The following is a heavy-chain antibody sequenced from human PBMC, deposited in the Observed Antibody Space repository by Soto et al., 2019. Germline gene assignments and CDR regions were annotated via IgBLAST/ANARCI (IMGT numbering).Heavy chain of an antibody. D-gene: IGHD2-2*01. J-gene: IGHJ6*02. CDR3: ARGTVPPGHYYGMDV. CDR2: IYYSGST. V-gene: IGHV4-31*03. CDR1: GGSISSGGYY. Sequence: QVQLQESGPGLVKPSQTLSLTCTVSGGSISSGGYYWSWIRQHPGKGLEWIGYIYYSGSTYYNPSLKSRVTISVDTSKNQFSLKLSSVTAADTAVYYCARGTVPPGHYYGMDVWGQGTTVTVSS.